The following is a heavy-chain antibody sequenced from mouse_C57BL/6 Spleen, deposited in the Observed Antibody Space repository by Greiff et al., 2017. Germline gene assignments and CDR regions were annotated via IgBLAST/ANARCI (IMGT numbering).Heavy chain of an antibody. V-gene: IGHV5-17*01. D-gene: IGHD2-1*01. CDR3: ARGSIYYGHYFDY. CDR1: GFTFSDYG. CDR2: ISSGSSTI. Sequence: EVKLVESGGGLVKPGGSLKLSCAASGFTFSDYGMHWVRQAPEKGLEWVAYISSGSSTIYYADTVKGRFTISRDNAKNTLFLQMTSLRSEDTAMYYCARGSIYYGHYFDYWGQGTTLTVSS. J-gene: IGHJ2*01.